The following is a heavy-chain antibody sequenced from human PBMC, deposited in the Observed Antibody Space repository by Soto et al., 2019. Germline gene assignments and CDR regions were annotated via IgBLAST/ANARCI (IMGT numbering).Heavy chain of an antibody. CDR3: ARDRTTITPYNYYGMDV. D-gene: IGHD4-4*01. CDR2: IYYSGST. CDR1: GASVSTFY. V-gene: IGHV4-59*02. J-gene: IGHJ6*02. Sequence: SETLSLTCTVSGASVSTFYWSWVRQPPGKGLEWIGYIYYSGSTKYNPSLKSRVTISADTSNNQFSLRLTSVTAADTAVYFCARDRTTITPYNYYGMDVWGQGTTVTVSS.